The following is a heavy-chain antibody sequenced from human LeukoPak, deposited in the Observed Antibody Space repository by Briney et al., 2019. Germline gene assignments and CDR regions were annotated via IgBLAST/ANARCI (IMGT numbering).Heavy chain of an antibody. CDR3: ARKKWEPTSNDAFDI. CDR2: ISDSGHRT. Sequence: GGTLRLSCAASTGSFRNFAMSWVGLAPGKGLQWVSGISDSGHRTDYADSVEGRFTISRDNSKNTLYLQMDSLRAEDTALYYCARKKWEPTSNDAFDIWGQGTMVTASS. CDR1: TGSFRNFA. J-gene: IGHJ3*02. V-gene: IGHV3-23*01. D-gene: IGHD1-26*01.